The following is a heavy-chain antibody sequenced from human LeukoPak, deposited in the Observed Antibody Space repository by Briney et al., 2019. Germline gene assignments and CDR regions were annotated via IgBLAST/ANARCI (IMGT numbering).Heavy chain of an antibody. Sequence: SETLSLTCTVSGGSISSYYWSWIRQPPGKGLEWIGYIYNSGSTNYNPSLKSRVTISVDTSKNQFSLKLSSVTAADTAVYYCARGQLTHWFDPWGQGTLVTVSS. J-gene: IGHJ5*02. CDR3: ARGQLTHWFDP. CDR1: GGSISSYY. CDR2: IYNSGST. V-gene: IGHV4-59*01. D-gene: IGHD6-13*01.